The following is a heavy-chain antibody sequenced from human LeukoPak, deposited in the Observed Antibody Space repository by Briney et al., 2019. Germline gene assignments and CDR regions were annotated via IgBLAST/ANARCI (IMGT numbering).Heavy chain of an antibody. CDR3: AKDSGSYSDSNYYYYMDV. Sequence: GESLKISCKGSGYSFTSYWIGWVRQMPGKGLEWMGIIYPGDSDTRYSPSFQGQVTISADKSISTAYLRWSSLKASDTAMYYCAKDSGSYSDSNYYYYMDVWGKGTTVTVSS. CDR1: GYSFTSYW. V-gene: IGHV5-51*01. CDR2: IYPGDSDT. D-gene: IGHD1-26*01. J-gene: IGHJ6*03.